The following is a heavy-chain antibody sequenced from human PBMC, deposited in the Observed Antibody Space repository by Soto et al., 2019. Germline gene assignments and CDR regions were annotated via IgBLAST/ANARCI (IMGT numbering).Heavy chain of an antibody. CDR1: GFTFSSYA. Sequence: EVQLVESGGGLVQPGGSLRLSCAASGFTFSSYAMHWVRQAPGKGLEYVSAISSNGGSTYYANSVKGRFTISRDNSKNTPYLQMGSLRAEDMAVYYCARGRYCSSTSCYASNDAFDIWGQGTMVTVSS. CDR3: ARGRYCSSTSCYASNDAFDI. D-gene: IGHD2-2*01. CDR2: ISSNGGST. J-gene: IGHJ3*02. V-gene: IGHV3-64*01.